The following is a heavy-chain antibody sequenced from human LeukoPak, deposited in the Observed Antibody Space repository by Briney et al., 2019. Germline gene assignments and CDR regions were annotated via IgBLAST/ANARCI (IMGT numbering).Heavy chain of an antibody. V-gene: IGHV3-53*01. J-gene: IGHJ4*02. CDR3: ARDLKTSGWYGDFDY. D-gene: IGHD6-19*01. Sequence: GGSLRLSCVASGFTVSSNYMSWVRQAPGKGLEWVSAIFSGGSTFYADSVTGRFTISRDNSKNTLYLEMNSLRAEDTAVYYCARDLKTSGWYGDFDYWGQGTLVTVSS. CDR2: IFSGGST. CDR1: GFTVSSNY.